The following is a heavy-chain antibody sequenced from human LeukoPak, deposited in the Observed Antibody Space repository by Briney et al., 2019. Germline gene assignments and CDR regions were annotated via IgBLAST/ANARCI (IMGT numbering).Heavy chain of an antibody. CDR2: IYYSGST. CDR1: GGSISSYY. V-gene: IGHV4-59*08. J-gene: IGHJ4*02. D-gene: IGHD3-22*01. CDR3: AGLGGYDSSGYLGDY. Sequence: SETLSLTCTVSGGSISSYYWSWIRQPPGKGLEWIGYIYYSGSTNYNPSLKSRVTISVDTSKNQFSLKLSSVTAADTAVYYCAGLGGYDSSGYLGDYWGQGTLVTVSS.